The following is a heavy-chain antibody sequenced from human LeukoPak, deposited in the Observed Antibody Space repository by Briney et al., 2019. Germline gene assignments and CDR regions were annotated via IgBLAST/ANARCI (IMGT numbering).Heavy chain of an antibody. J-gene: IGHJ4*02. D-gene: IGHD2-2*01. Sequence: SETLSLTCTVSGGSISSYYWSWIRQPPGKGLEWIGYIYYSGSTNYNPSLKSRVTISVDTSKNQFSLKLSSVTAADTAVYYCARSDILAAPYYFDYWGQGTLVTVSS. CDR3: ARSDILAAPYYFDY. V-gene: IGHV4-59*01. CDR1: GGSISSYY. CDR2: IYYSGST.